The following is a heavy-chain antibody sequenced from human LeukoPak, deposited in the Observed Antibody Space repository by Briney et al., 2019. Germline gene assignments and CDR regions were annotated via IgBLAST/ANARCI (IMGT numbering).Heavy chain of an antibody. CDR3: ASLWNGWSHYGMDV. CDR2: ISSSSSTI. Sequence: PGGSLRLSCAASGFTFSSYSMNWVRQAPGKGLEWVSYISSSSSTIYYADSVKGRFTISRDNAKNSLYLQMNSLRDEDTAVYYCASLWNGWSHYGMDVWGQGTTVTVSS. D-gene: IGHD6-19*01. V-gene: IGHV3-48*02. CDR1: GFTFSSYS. J-gene: IGHJ6*02.